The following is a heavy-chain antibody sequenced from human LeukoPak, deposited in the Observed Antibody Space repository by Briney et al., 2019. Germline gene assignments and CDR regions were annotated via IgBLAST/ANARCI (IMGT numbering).Heavy chain of an antibody. J-gene: IGHJ4*02. CDR3: AKGGGPYSYGFDN. CDR2: ISPSGDIT. D-gene: IGHD5-18*01. V-gene: IGHV3-23*01. Sequence: PGGSLRLSCAGSGFSFSSHGMNWVRQAPGKGLEWVSGISPSGDITYYTDSVRGRFTISRDNSKNTLFLQVNSLRAEDTALYYCAKGGGPYSYGFDNWGQGTLVTVSS. CDR1: GFSFSSHG.